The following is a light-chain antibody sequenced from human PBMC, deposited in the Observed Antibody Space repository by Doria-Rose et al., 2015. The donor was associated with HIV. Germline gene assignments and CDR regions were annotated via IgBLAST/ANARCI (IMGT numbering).Light chain of an antibody. Sequence: NNIGSKSVHWYQQRPGQAPVLVVYDDSDRPSGVSERFSGSNSGNTATLTIARVEAGDEADYYCQVWDSSSDPWVFGGGTKLTVL. CDR1: NIGSKS. J-gene: IGLJ3*02. CDR3: QVWDSSSDPWV. CDR2: DDS. V-gene: IGLV3-21*02.